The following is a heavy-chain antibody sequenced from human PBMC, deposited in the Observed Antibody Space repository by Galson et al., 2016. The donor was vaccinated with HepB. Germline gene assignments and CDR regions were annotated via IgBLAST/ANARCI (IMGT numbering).Heavy chain of an antibody. D-gene: IGHD6-19*01. CDR1: GGSISSYY. CDR2: VPYGGGA. J-gene: IGHJ4*02. CDR3: AGGWQFDY. V-gene: IGHV4-59*08. Sequence: SETLSLTCTVSGGSISSYYCHWVRQSPGKGLEWIGYVPYGGGANYNPSLKSRVTISADSSNKQFSLMLTSVTAADTAVYYCAGGWQFDYWGQGMSVTVAS.